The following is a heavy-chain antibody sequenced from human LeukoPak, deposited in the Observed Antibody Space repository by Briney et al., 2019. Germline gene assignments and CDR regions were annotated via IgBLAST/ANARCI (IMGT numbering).Heavy chain of an antibody. J-gene: IGHJ4*02. D-gene: IGHD4-17*01. Sequence: GGSLRLSCTASGFTFSNYAMSWVRQAPGKGLEWVSAISGSGGGTYYADSVKGRFTISRDNSKNTLYLQMNSLRAEDTAVYYCAPDYGDYAGYFDHWGQGTLVTVSS. CDR3: APDYGDYAGYFDH. CDR2: ISGSGGGT. CDR1: GFTFSNYA. V-gene: IGHV3-23*01.